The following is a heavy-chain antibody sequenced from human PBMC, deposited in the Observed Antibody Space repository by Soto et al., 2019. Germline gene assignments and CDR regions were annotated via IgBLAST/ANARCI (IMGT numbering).Heavy chain of an antibody. V-gene: IGHV3-53*01. J-gene: IGHJ4*02. D-gene: IGHD3-22*01. CDR2: IYSGGST. CDR1: GFTVSSNY. CDR3: ARAHSYDSSGYFSY. Sequence: SGGSLRLSCAASGFTVSSNYMSWVRQAPGKGLEWVSVIYSGGSTYYADSVKGRFTISRDNSKNTLYLQMNSLRAEDTAVYYCARAHSYDSSGYFSYWGQGTLVTVSS.